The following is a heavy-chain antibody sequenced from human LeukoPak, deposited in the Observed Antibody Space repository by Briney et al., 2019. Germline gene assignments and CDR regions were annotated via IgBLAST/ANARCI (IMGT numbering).Heavy chain of an antibody. CDR2: IKQDGSEK. D-gene: IGHD2-21*02. J-gene: IGHJ4*02. CDR1: VFTFCSYW. Sequence: GGSLRLSSAASVFTFCSYWVRWVPQAPGEGVEGVANIKQDGSEKYYVDSVRRRFTISRDNAKKSMYLQMINLRAEDTAAYYCARALGVSGGDCYSDYWGQGTLVTVSS. V-gene: IGHV3-7*01. CDR3: ARALGVSGGDCYSDY.